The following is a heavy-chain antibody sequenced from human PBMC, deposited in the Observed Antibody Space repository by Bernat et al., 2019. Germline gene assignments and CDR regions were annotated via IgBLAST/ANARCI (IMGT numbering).Heavy chain of an antibody. V-gene: IGHV4-39*01. CDR3: ATGYYYYYMDV. Sequence: QLQLQESGPGLVKPSETLSLTCTVSGGSISSSSYYWGWIRQPPGKGLEWIGSIYYSGSTYYNPSLKSRVSISVDTSKNQYSLKVSSVTAEDAAVYYCATGYYYYYMDVWGKGTTVTVSS. J-gene: IGHJ6*03. CDR1: GGSISSSSYY. CDR2: IYYSGST.